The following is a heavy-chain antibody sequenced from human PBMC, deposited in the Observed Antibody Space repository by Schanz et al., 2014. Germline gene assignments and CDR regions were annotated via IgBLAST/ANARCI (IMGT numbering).Heavy chain of an antibody. CDR1: GFNFSSYS. CDR2: INGDGSNT. J-gene: IGHJ6*03. CDR3: AKGPYYYYYMDV. Sequence: EVQLVESGGGLVKPGGSLRLSCAASGFNFSSYSLNWVRQAPGKGLEWVSRINGDGSNTNYADSVKGRFTISRDNAKNTLYLQMNSLSAEDTAVYYCAKGPYYYYYMDVWGNGTTVTVSS. V-gene: IGHV3-74*02.